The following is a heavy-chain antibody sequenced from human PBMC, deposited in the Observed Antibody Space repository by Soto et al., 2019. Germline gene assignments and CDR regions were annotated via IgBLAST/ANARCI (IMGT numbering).Heavy chain of an antibody. V-gene: IGHV3-30*18. J-gene: IGHJ6*02. CDR1: GFTFSSYG. D-gene: IGHD3-9*01. CDR2: ISYDGSNK. Sequence: LRLSCAASGFTFSSYGMHWVRQAPGKGLEWVAVISYDGSNKYYADSVKGRFTISRDNSKNTLYLQMNSLRAEDTAVYYCAKGNLRYFDWLLSYGMDVWGQGTTVTVS. CDR3: AKGNLRYFDWLLSYGMDV.